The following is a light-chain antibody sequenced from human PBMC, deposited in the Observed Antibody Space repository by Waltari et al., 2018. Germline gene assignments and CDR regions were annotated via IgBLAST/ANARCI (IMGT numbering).Light chain of an antibody. CDR2: AAS. CDR1: QSINRY. V-gene: IGKV1-39*01. J-gene: IGKJ1*01. CDR3: QQTYSTPPWA. Sequence: DIQMTQSPSSLSASVGDRVTITCRASQSINRYLNWYQQKPGKAPKVLIYAASSLQSGVPSRFSGSGSGTDFTLTISSLQPEDFATYYCQQTYSTPPWAFGQGTKVEIK.